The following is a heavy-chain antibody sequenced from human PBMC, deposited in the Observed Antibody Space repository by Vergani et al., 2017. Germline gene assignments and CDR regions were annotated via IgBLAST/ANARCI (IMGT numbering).Heavy chain of an antibody. CDR1: GFTFSAYS. CDR2: IGVSDNSI. D-gene: IGHD4-11*01. CDR3: VRDPDYSTFDS. V-gene: IGHV3-48*01. Sequence: DVRLVESGGGVVQPGGSLRLSCAASGFTFSAYSMNWVRQTPGKGLEWISYIGVSDNSIYYADSVMGRFAISRDNAQNLLFLQMNSLRADDSALYFCVRDPDYSTFDSWGQGTLVTVS. J-gene: IGHJ4*02.